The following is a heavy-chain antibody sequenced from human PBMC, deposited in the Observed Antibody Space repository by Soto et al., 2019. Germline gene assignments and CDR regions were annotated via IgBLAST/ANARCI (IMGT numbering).Heavy chain of an antibody. J-gene: IGHJ4*02. CDR2: INHSGST. V-gene: IGHV4-34*01. CDR1: GGSFSGYY. Sequence: QVQLQQWGAGLLKPSETLSLTCAVYGGSFSGYYWTWIRQPPGTGLEWIGEINHSGSTNYNTSLKSRVTISVDTSKNQFSLKLTSVIAADTAVYYCARDKITGLFDYWGQGTLVTVSS. D-gene: IGHD2-8*02. CDR3: ARDKITGLFDY.